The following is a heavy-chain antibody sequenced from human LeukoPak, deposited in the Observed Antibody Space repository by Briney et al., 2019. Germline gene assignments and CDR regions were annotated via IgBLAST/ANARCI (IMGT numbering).Heavy chain of an antibody. Sequence: GGSLRLSCAVSGFTVSSNYMSWVRQAPGKGLEWVSAISGSGGSTYYADSVKGRFTISRDNSKNTLYLQMNSLRAEDTAVYYCAKDMGGYNNYYYMDVWGKGTTVTVSS. J-gene: IGHJ6*03. CDR1: GFTVSSNY. CDR3: AKDMGGYNNYYYMDV. D-gene: IGHD5-24*01. CDR2: ISGSGGST. V-gene: IGHV3-23*01.